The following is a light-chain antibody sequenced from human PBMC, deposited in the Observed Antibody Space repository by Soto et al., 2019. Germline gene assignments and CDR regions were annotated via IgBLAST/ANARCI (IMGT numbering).Light chain of an antibody. CDR1: NSDIGAYNF. CDR2: DVS. V-gene: IGLV2-14*03. Sequence: QSALTQPASVSGSPGQSITISCTGTNSDIGAYNFVSWYHQHPGKAPKLMIFDVSNRPSGVSLRFSGSKSGNTASLTISGLQAEDEADYYCSSFTTSSTLVFGPGTKVTVL. J-gene: IGLJ1*01. CDR3: SSFTTSSTLV.